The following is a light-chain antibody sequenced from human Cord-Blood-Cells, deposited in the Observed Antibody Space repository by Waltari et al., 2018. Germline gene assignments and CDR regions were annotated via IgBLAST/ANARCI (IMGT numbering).Light chain of an antibody. CDR3: MQALQTPPT. V-gene: IGKV2-28*01. J-gene: IGKJ1*01. CDR1: HGLLHSNGYNY. CDR2: LGS. Sequence: DIVMHQSPLSLPVTPGEPASISSRSRHGLLHSNGYNYLDWYLQKPGQSPQLLIYLGSNRASGVPDRFSGSGSGTDFTLKISRVEAEDVGVYYCMQALQTPPTFGQGTKVEIK.